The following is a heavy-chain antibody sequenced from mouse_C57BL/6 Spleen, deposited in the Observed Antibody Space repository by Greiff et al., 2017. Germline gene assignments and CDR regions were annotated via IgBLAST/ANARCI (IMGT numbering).Heavy chain of an antibody. J-gene: IGHJ4*01. CDR2: ISRGSSTI. D-gene: IGHD1-1*01. V-gene: IGHV5-17*01. CDR1: GFTFSDYG. Sequence: EVKLVESGGGLVKPGGSLKLSCEASGFTFSDYGMHWVRQAPEKGLEWVAYISRGSSTIYYADTVKGRFTISRDNANNTPFLQMTSLRSEDTAMYYCASFSYGRSPYAMDYWGQGTSVTVSS. CDR3: ASFSYGRSPYAMDY.